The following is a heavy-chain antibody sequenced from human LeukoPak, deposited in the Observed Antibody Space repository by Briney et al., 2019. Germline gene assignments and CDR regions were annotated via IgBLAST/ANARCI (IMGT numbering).Heavy chain of an antibody. CDR3: AREEVIAAAGPTLDY. Sequence: ASVKVSCKASGYTXTDYYMHWVRQAPGQGLEWMGWINPNSGGTNYAQKFQGRVTMTRDTSISTAYMELSRLRSDDTAVFYCAREEVIAAAGPTLDYWGRGALVTVSS. V-gene: IGHV1-2*02. CDR2: INPNSGGT. D-gene: IGHD6-13*01. J-gene: IGHJ4*02. CDR1: GYTXTDYY.